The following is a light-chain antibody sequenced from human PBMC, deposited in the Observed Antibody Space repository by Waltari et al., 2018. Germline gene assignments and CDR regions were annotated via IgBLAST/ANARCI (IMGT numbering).Light chain of an antibody. CDR1: SRDIGTYNY. V-gene: IGLV2-8*01. CDR3: TSYAGNNMAV. Sequence: QSALTQPPSASGSPGQSVTTPCSGTSRDIGTYNYVSCSQPYPGRAPKLLIYEVTERPSGVPHRFSGSKSGNTASLTVSGLQAEDEADYYCTSYAGNNMAVFGSGTKVTIL. J-gene: IGLJ1*01. CDR2: EVT.